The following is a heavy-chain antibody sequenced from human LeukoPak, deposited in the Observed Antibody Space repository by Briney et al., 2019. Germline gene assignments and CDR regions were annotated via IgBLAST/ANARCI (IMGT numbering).Heavy chain of an antibody. CDR3: ARDLGHHPENYYDSSGYPSSHAFDI. D-gene: IGHD3-22*01. CDR1: GGTFSSYA. Sequence: ASVKVSCKASGGTFSSYAISWVRQAPGQGLEWMGRIIPILGIANYAQKFQGRVTITADKSTSTAYMELGSLRSEDTAVYYCARDLGHHPENYYDSSGYPSSHAFDIWGQGTMVTVSS. CDR2: IIPILGIA. J-gene: IGHJ3*02. V-gene: IGHV1-69*04.